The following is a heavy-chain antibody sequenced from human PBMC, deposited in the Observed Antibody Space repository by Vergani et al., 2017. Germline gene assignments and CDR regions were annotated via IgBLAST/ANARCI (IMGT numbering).Heavy chain of an antibody. D-gene: IGHD4-17*01. CDR2: INPSGGST. J-gene: IGHJ6*02. Sequence: QVQLVQSGAEVKKPGASVKVSCKASGYTFTSYYMHWVRQAPGQGLEWMGIINPSGGSTSYAQKFQGRVTMTRDTSTSTVYMELSSLRSEDTAVYYCARDYGDSLGYYYYGMDVWGQGTTVTVSS. CDR1: GYTFTSYY. CDR3: ARDYGDSLGYYYYGMDV. V-gene: IGHV1-46*01.